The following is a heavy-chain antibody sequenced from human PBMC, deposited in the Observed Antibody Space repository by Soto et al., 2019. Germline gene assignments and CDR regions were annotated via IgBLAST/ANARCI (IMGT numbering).Heavy chain of an antibody. CDR1: GDSVSTSSAS. V-gene: IGHV6-1*01. Sequence: QVQLQQSGPGLVKPSQTLSLTCAISGDSVSTSSASWHWIRQSPSRGLEWLGRTCYRSKWQNHYASSVKSRLTVNPYTSKNQFSLQLNSVTPEDTAVYYCARERWDSGPAFDVWGQGTMVTVSS. D-gene: IGHD1-26*01. CDR3: ARERWDSGPAFDV. CDR2: TCYRSKWQN. J-gene: IGHJ3*01.